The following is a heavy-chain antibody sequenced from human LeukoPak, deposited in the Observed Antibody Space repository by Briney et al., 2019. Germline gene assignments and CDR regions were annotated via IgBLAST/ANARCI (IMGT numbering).Heavy chain of an antibody. CDR3: AKGGPRVATIGAFDY. V-gene: IGHV3-30*18. Sequence: GGSLGLSCAASGFTFSSYGMHWVRQAPGKGLEWVAVISYDGSNKYYADSVKGRFTISRDNSRNTLYVQVKSLRAEDTALYYCAKGGPRVATIGAFDYWGQGTLVTVSS. J-gene: IGHJ4*02. D-gene: IGHD5-12*01. CDR2: ISYDGSNK. CDR1: GFTFSSYG.